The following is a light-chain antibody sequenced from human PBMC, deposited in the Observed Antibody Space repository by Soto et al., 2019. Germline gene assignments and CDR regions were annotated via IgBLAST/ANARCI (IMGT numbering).Light chain of an antibody. J-gene: IGKJ1*01. V-gene: IGKV3-20*01. CDR2: GAS. Sequence: EIVLTQSPGTLSLSPGERATLSCRASQSVSSSYLAWYQQNPGQAPRLLIYGASSRATGIPDRFSGSGSGTDFTLTISRLEPEDFAVYYCQQYGSSPWPFGRGTKVEIK. CDR1: QSVSSSY. CDR3: QQYGSSPWP.